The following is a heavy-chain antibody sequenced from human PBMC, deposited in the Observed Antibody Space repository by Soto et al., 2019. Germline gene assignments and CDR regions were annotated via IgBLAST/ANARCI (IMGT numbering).Heavy chain of an antibody. Sequence: PGGSLRLSCAASGFTFSSYAMSWVRQAPGKGLEWVSAISGSGGSTYYADSVKGRFTISRDNSKNTLYLQMNSLRAEDTAVYYCAMHGWIQLWPHPYYFDYWGQGTLVTVSS. CDR2: ISGSGGST. D-gene: IGHD5-18*01. J-gene: IGHJ4*02. CDR1: GFTFSSYA. CDR3: AMHGWIQLWPHPYYFDY. V-gene: IGHV3-23*01.